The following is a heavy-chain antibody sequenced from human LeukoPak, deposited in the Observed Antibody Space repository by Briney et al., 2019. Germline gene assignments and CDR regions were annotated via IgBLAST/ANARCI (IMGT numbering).Heavy chain of an antibody. J-gene: IGHJ3*02. CDR3: ARLTAVAGTPSAFDI. CDR2: IYHSGST. CDR1: GGSISSGGYY. Sequence: PSETLSLTCTVSGGSISSGGYYWSWIRQPPGKGLEWIGYIYHSGSTYYNPSLKSRVTISVDTSKNQFSLKLSSVTAADTAVYYCARLTAVAGTPSAFDIWGQGTMVTVSS. D-gene: IGHD6-19*01. V-gene: IGHV4-30-2*01.